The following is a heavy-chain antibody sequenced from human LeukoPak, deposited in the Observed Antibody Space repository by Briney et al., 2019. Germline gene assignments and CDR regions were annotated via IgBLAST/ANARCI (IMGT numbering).Heavy chain of an antibody. D-gene: IGHD6-19*01. CDR3: ARHLSGGWYKFDY. CDR2: IYYSGST. J-gene: IGHJ4*02. V-gene: IGHV4-59*08. CDR1: GGSISSYY. Sequence: SETLSLTCTVSGGSISSYYWSWIRQPPGNGLEWIGYIYYSGSTNYNPSLKSRVTISVDTSKNQFSLKLSSVTAADTAVYYCARHLSGGWYKFDYWGQGTLVTVSS.